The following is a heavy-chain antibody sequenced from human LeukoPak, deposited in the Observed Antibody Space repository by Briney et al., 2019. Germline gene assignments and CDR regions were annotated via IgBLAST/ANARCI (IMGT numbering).Heavy chain of an antibody. CDR1: GFTVTMKY. V-gene: IGHV3-53*01. CDR3: ASCSDGHNYFDY. J-gene: IGHJ4*02. D-gene: IGHD5-24*01. Sequence: GGSLRLSCAASGFTVTMKYMSWVRQAPGKGLEWVSVIYAGGSTYYADSAKGRFTISRDSSKNTLYLQMNSLRAEDTAVYYCASCSDGHNYFDYWGQGILVTVSS. CDR2: IYAGGST.